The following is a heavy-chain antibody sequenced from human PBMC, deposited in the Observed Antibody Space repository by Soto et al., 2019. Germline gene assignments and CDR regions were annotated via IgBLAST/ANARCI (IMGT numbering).Heavy chain of an antibody. CDR2: ISSSSSTI. CDR1: GFTFSSYS. V-gene: IGHV3-48*01. D-gene: IGHD5-18*01. Sequence: GGSLRLSCAASGFTFSSYSMNWVRQAPGKGLEWVSYISSSSSTIYYADSVKGRFTIPRDNAKNSLYLQMNSLRAEDTAVYYCARDGGYSYGPFDYWGQGTLVTVSS. CDR3: ARDGGYSYGPFDY. J-gene: IGHJ4*02.